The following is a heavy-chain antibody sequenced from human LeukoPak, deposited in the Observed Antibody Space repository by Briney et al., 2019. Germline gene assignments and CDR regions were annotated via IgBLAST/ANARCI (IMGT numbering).Heavy chain of an antibody. J-gene: IGHJ4*02. Sequence: GGSLRLSCAASGFTFSSYWMSWVRQAPGKGLEWVANIKQDGSEKYYVDSVKGRFTISRDNAKNSLYLQMNSLRAEDTAVYYCARDREDYDYVWGSYRYTRSFDYWGQGTLVTVSS. V-gene: IGHV3-7*01. CDR1: GFTFSSYW. CDR2: IKQDGSEK. D-gene: IGHD3-16*02. CDR3: ARDREDYDYVWGSYRYTRSFDY.